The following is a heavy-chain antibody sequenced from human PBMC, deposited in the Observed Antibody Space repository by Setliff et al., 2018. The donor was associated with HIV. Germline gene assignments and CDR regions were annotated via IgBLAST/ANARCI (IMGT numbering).Heavy chain of an antibody. D-gene: IGHD3-3*01. CDR1: GGSIVSYY. J-gene: IGHJ6*03. CDR2: IYTSGST. Sequence: SETLSLTCIVSGGSIVSYYWSWIRQPAGKGLEWIGRIYTSGSTYYNPSLKSRVTISVDTSKNQFSLKLSSVTAADTAVYYCARHVVVFGVVIIVDYYMDVWGKGTTVTVSS. V-gene: IGHV4-4*07. CDR3: ARHVVVFGVVIIVDYYMDV.